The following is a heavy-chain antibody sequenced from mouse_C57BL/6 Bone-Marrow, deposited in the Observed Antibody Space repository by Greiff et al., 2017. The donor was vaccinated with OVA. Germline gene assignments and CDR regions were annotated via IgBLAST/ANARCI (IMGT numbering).Heavy chain of an antibody. CDR3: ARGMVTTAY. CDR2: IDPEDGET. V-gene: IGHV14-2*01. D-gene: IGHD2-2*01. Sequence: VQLQQSGAELVKPGASVKLSCTASGFHIKDYYMHWVKQRTEKGLAWIGRIDPEDGETKNDPKFQGKATITADTSSNTAYLQLSSLTAEDTAVYYCARGMVTTAYWGQGTLVTVSA. J-gene: IGHJ3*01. CDR1: GFHIKDYY.